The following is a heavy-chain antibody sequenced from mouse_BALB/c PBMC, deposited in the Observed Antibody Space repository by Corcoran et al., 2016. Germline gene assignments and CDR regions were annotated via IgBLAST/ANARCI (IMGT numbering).Heavy chain of an antibody. CDR2: ISYDGSN. V-gene: IGHV3-6*02. CDR3: ASLYDYDYAMDY. D-gene: IGHD2-4*01. Sequence: DVQLQESGPGLVKPSQSLSLTCSVTGYSITSGYYWNWIRQFPGNKLEWMGYISYDGSNNYNPSLKNRISITRDTSKNQFFLKLNSVTTEDTATYYCASLYDYDYAMDYWGQGTSVTVSS. J-gene: IGHJ4*01. CDR1: GYSITSGYY.